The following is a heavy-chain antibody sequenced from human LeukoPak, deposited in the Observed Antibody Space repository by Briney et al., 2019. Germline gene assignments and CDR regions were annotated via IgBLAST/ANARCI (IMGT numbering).Heavy chain of an antibody. CDR2: IYYSGCT. CDR1: GGSISSGDYY. D-gene: IGHD3-10*01. CDR3: ARLTSGTHPNFDY. Sequence: PSQTLSLTCTVSGGSISSGDYYWSWIRRPPGEGLEWIGYIYYSGCTYYNPSLKSRVTISVDTSKNQFSLKLSSVTAADTAVYYCARLTSGTHPNFDYWGQGTLVTVSS. V-gene: IGHV4-30-4*01. J-gene: IGHJ4*02.